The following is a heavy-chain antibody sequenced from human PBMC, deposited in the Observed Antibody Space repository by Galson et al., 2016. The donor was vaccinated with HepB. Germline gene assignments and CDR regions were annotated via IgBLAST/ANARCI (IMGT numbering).Heavy chain of an antibody. CDR2: IKSYTDGGTT. J-gene: IGHJ4*02. D-gene: IGHD5-18*01. V-gene: IGHV3-15*01. CDR1: GFTFSHYA. CDR3: TTSSTRGYPYCPSAY. Sequence: SLRLSCAASGFTFSHYAMAWVRQAPGKGLAWVGRIKSYTDGGTTEYAAPMKSRFTFTRDESTNRLYLQMNRLKTECTAVYYCTTSSTRGYPYCPSAYWGQGTLVAVSS.